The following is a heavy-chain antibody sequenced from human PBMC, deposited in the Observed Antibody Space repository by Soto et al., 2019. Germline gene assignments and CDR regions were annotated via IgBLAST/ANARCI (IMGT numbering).Heavy chain of an antibody. D-gene: IGHD3-10*01. Sequence: QVQLVESGGGVVQPGRSLRLSCAASGFTFSSYGMHWVRQAPGKGLEWVAVISYDGSNKYYADSVKGRFTISRDNSKNTLYLQMNSLRAEDTAVYYCAKGLLWFGIYGMDVWCQGTTVTVSS. V-gene: IGHV3-30*18. CDR2: ISYDGSNK. CDR3: AKGLLWFGIYGMDV. CDR1: GFTFSSYG. J-gene: IGHJ6*02.